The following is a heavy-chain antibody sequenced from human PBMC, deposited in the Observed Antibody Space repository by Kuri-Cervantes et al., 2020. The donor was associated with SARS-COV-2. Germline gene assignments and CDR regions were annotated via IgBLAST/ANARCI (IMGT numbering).Heavy chain of an antibody. V-gene: IGHV1-69*13. CDR1: GGTFSSYA. CDR2: IIPIFGTA. D-gene: IGHD6-13*01. Sequence: SVKVSCKASGGTFSSYAISWGRQAPGQGLEWMGGIIPIFGTANYAQKFQGRVTITADESTSTAYMELSSLRSEDTAVYYCARGRAAGSHLSFYYWGQGTLVTVSS. CDR3: ARGRAAGSHLSFYY. J-gene: IGHJ4*02.